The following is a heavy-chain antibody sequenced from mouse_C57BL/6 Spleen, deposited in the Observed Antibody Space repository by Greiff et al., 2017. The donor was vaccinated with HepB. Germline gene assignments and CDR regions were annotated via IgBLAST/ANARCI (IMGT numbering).Heavy chain of an antibody. Sequence: QVQLQQPGAELVMPGASVKLSCKASGYTFTSYWMHWVKQRPGQGLEWIGEIDPSDSYTNYNQKFKGKSTLTVDKSSSTAYMQLSSLTSEDSAVYYCARSLYGSGAWFAYWGQGTLVTVAA. CDR3: ARSLYGSGAWFAY. D-gene: IGHD1-1*01. CDR2: IDPSDSYT. CDR1: GYTFTSYW. J-gene: IGHJ3*01. V-gene: IGHV1-69*01.